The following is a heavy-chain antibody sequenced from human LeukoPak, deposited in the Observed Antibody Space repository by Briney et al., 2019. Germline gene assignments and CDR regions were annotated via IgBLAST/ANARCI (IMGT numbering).Heavy chain of an antibody. Sequence: GGSLRLSCAASGFTFSSYAMSWVREAPGKGLEWVFAISKSGGNTFYADSVKGRFTISRDNSKNTLYLQMTSLRAEDTAVYYCAKGGSDHDVHGYSFDYWGQGALVTVSS. CDR1: GFTFSSYA. CDR2: ISKSGGNT. CDR3: AKGGSDHDVHGYSFDY. J-gene: IGHJ4*02. V-gene: IGHV3-23*01. D-gene: IGHD3-22*01.